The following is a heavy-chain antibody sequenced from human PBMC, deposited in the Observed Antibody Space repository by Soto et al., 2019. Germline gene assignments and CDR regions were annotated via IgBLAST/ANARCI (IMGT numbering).Heavy chain of an antibody. D-gene: IGHD6-19*01. CDR1: GGTFSSYT. CDR3: ARGKIAVAGPSQADY. J-gene: IGHJ4*02. CDR2: IIPILGIA. Sequence: QVQLVQSGAEVKKPGSSVKVSCKASGGTFSSYTISWVRQAPGQGLEWMGRIIPILGIANYAQKFQGRVTITADKSTSTAYMELSSLRSEDTAVYYCARGKIAVAGPSQADYWGQGTLVTVSA. V-gene: IGHV1-69*02.